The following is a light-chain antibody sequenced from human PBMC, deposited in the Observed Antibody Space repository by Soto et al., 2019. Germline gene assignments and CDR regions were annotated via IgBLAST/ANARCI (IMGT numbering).Light chain of an antibody. CDR1: QSVSRSY. CDR2: GAS. CDR3: QQYGSWT. V-gene: IGKV3-20*01. J-gene: IGKJ1*01. Sequence: DIVMTQSPATLSVAPGERVTFSCRASQSVSRSYLALYQQKPGQAPRLLIYGASSRATGIPDRFSGSGSGPDFTLTISRLEPEDFAVYYCQQYGSWTFGQGTKVDIK.